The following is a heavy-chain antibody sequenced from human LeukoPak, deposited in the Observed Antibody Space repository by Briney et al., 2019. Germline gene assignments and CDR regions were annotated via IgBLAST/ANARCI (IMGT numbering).Heavy chain of an antibody. D-gene: IGHD2-2*01. J-gene: IGHJ4*02. CDR2: MRYDGSNK. V-gene: IGHV3-30*02. CDR1: GFTFSSYG. CDR3: AKDYYCSSTSCGIDY. Sequence: GGSLRLSRAASGFTFSSYGMHWVRQAPGKGLEWVAFMRYDGSNKYYADSVKGRFTISRDNSKNTLYLQMNSLRAEDTAVYYCAKDYYCSSTSCGIDYWGQGTLVTVSS.